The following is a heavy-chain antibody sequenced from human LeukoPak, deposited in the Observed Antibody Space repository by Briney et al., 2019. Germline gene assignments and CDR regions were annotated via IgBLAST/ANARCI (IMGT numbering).Heavy chain of an antibody. Sequence: GGSLRLSCAASGFTFSSYAMTWVRQAPGKGLEWVSVINTSGGNTDYADPVKGRFTISRDNSKNTLYLQMNSLRAEDMAVYYCAKGSGWYVWGQGTLVTVSS. J-gene: IGHJ4*02. V-gene: IGHV3-23*01. CDR1: GFTFSSYA. CDR3: AKGSGWYV. CDR2: INTSGGNT. D-gene: IGHD6-19*01.